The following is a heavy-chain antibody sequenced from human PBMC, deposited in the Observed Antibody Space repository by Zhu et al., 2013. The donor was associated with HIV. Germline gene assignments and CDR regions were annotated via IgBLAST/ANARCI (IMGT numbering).Heavy chain of an antibody. CDR3: ARDLIEPLRNYYDSSGYYFDAFDI. CDR2: IIPIFGTA. D-gene: IGHD3-22*01. Sequence: QVQLVQSGAEVKKPGSSVKVSCKASGGTFSSYAISWVRQAPGQGLEWMGGIIPIFGTANYAQKFQGRVTITADKSTSTAYMELSSLRSEDTAVYYCARDLIEPLRNYYDSSGYYFDAFDIWGQGTMVTVSS. V-gene: IGHV1-69*06. J-gene: IGHJ3*02. CDR1: GGTFSSYA.